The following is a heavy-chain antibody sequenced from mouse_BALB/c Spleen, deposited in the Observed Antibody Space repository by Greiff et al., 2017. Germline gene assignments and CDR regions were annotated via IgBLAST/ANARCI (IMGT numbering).Heavy chain of an antibody. CDR2: ISSGGSYT. D-gene: IGHD1-2*01. CDR1: GFTFSSYA. V-gene: IGHV5-9-4*01. J-gene: IGHJ2*01. CDR3: ARDHGYGFDY. Sequence: EVQGVESGGGLVKPGGSLKLSCAASGFTFSSYAMSWVRQSPEKRLEWVAEISSGGSYTYYPDTVTGRFTISRDNAKNTLYLEMSSLRSEDTAMYYCARDHGYGFDYWGQGTTLTVSS.